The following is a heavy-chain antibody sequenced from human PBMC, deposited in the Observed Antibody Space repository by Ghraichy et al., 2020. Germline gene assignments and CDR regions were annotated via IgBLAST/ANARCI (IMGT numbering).Heavy chain of an antibody. D-gene: IGHD3-3*01. CDR3: AKVFTLAWGHHCDY. CDR2: ISGSGTST. CDR1: GFTFNTYA. V-gene: IGHV3-23*01. Sequence: GESLNISCAASGFTFNTYAMTWVRQAPGKGLEWVSAISGSGTSTYYADSVKGRFTISSDNSKNTLYLQMDSLRAEDTAVYYCAKVFTLAWGHHCDYWGQGTLVTVSS. J-gene: IGHJ4*02.